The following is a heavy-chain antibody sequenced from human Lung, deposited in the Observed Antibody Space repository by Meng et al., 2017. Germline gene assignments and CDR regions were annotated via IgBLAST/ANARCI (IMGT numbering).Heavy chain of an antibody. CDR2: IDPSGGST. CDR1: GYTFTSYY. D-gene: IGHD4-17*01. V-gene: IGHV1-46*03. Sequence: QVQLVQSGAEVKKPGAAVKVSYKASGYTFTSYYMHWVRQAPGQGLEWMGIIDPSGGSTDYAQKFQGRVTVTGDTSTSTVYMDLSSLRSEDTAVYYCTISDYGNFDYWGQGTLVTVSS. J-gene: IGHJ4*02. CDR3: TISDYGNFDY.